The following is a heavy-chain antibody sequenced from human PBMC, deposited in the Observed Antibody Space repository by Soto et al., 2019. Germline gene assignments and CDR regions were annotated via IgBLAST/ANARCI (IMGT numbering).Heavy chain of an antibody. CDR3: ARGDYYASGSYYNDIVLDAFDI. V-gene: IGHV4-30-4*01. Sequence: QVQLQESGPGLVKPSQTLSLTCTVSGGSISSGDYYWSWIRQPPGKGLEWIGYIYYSGSTYYNPSLKSRVTISVDTSKNQFSLKLSSVTAADTAVYYCARGDYYASGSYYNDIVLDAFDIWGQGTMVTVSS. J-gene: IGHJ3*02. D-gene: IGHD3-10*01. CDR2: IYYSGST. CDR1: GGSISSGDYY.